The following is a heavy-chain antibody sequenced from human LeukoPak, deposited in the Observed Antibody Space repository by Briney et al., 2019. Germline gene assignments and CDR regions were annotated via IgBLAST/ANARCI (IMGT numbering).Heavy chain of an antibody. CDR1: GGSFSGYY. Sequence: PSETLSLTCAVYGGSFSGYYWSWIRQPPGKGLEWIGEINHSGSTNYNPSLKSRVTISVDTSKNQFSLKLSSVTAADTAVYYCASVPVYYDILTGYYDTTFDYWGQGTLSPSPQ. V-gene: IGHV4-34*01. CDR2: INHSGST. D-gene: IGHD3-9*01. J-gene: IGHJ4*02. CDR3: ASVPVYYDILTGYYDTTFDY.